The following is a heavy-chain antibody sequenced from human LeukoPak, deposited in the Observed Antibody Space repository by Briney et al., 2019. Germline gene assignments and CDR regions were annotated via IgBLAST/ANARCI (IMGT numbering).Heavy chain of an antibody. Sequence: PSETLSLTCGVSGASIINYYWRWIRQPAGKGLEWIGRLYTNGSANFHPSLKSRVTLSADTSANQFSLRLRSVTAADTAVYYCVREAGYLVTVPGVEDYFYYYMDVWGKGTTVTVSS. V-gene: IGHV4-4*07. CDR3: VREAGYLVTVPGVEDYFYYYMDV. J-gene: IGHJ6*03. CDR1: GASIINYY. D-gene: IGHD3-9*01. CDR2: LYTNGSA.